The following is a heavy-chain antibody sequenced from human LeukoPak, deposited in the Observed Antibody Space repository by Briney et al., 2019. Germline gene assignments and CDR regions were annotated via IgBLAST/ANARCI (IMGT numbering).Heavy chain of an antibody. J-gene: IGHJ3*02. CDR1: GYTFTDYY. CDR3: AREYYDGSSLKYAFDI. V-gene: IGHV1-2*02. D-gene: IGHD3-22*01. CDR2: IDPSSGGT. Sequence: ASVKVSCKTSGYTFTDYYMHWVRQAPGQGLEWMGCIDPSSGGTKYQQRFQGRVTVTRDTSSSTAYMELSSLRFDDTAVYFCAREYYDGSSLKYAFDIWGQGTMVTVSS.